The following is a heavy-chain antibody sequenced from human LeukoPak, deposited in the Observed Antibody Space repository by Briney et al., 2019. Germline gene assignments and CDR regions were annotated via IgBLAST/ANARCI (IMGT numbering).Heavy chain of an antibody. V-gene: IGHV4-38-2*02. CDR1: GYSISSGYY. CDR2: IYHSGST. J-gene: IGHJ3*02. D-gene: IGHD5-24*01. CDR3: ARDGGYNSFDAFDI. Sequence: SETLSLTCTVSGYSISSGYYWGWIRQPPGKGLEWIGSIYHSGSTYYSPSLKRRFTISVETSKNQFSLKLSSVTAADTAVYYCARDGGYNSFDAFDIWGQGTMVTVSS.